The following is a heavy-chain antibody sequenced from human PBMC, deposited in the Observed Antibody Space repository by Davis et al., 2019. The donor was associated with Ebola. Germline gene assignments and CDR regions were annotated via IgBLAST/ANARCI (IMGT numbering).Heavy chain of an antibody. J-gene: IGHJ6*02. CDR3: AKIPTVTTLYGMDV. V-gene: IGHV3-9*01. CDR1: GFTFDDYA. Sequence: PGGSLRLSCAASGFTFDDYAMHWVRQAPGKGLEWVSGISWNSGSIGYADSVKGRFTISRDNAKNSLHLQMNSLRAEDTALYYCAKIPTVTTLYGMDVWGQGTTVTVSS. CDR2: ISWNSGSI. D-gene: IGHD4-11*01.